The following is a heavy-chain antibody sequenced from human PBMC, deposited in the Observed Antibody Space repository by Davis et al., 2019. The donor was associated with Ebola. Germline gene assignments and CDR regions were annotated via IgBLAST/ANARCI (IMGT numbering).Heavy chain of an antibody. J-gene: IGHJ2*01. D-gene: IGHD1-14*01. Sequence: GESLKISCEASGSIFKTYWMSWVRPTAGKGLEWVAMIKQDGSEDNYVDSAKGRFTISRDNAKNSLSMQLNSLRVEDTAVYYCARYRYRWSAWFFDLWGRGTLVTVSS. CDR1: GSIFKTYW. V-gene: IGHV3-7*03. CDR2: IKQDGSED. CDR3: ARYRYRWSAWFFDL.